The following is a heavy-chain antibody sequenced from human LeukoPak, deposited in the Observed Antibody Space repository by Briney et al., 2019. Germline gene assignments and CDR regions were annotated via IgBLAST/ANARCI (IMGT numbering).Heavy chain of an antibody. Sequence: QPGESLRLSCAASGFAFSSYAMSWVRQPPGKGLEWVSVISRRDDYTYYADSVKGRFTISRDNSKNTLYLQMNTLRAEDTAVYYCANDYRSGSFHDFWGQGTLVTVSS. V-gene: IGHV3-23*01. D-gene: IGHD3-10*01. CDR3: ANDYRSGSFHDF. CDR1: GFAFSSYA. J-gene: IGHJ4*02. CDR2: ISRRDDYT.